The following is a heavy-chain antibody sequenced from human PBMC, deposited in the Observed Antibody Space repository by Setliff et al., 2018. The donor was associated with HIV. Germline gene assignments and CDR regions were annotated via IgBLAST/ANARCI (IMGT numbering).Heavy chain of an antibody. CDR3: ARDKRYYYDSSIYWYFDL. D-gene: IGHD3-22*01. Sequence: KPSETLSLTCTVSGGSFSSYYWSWIRQPAGKGLEWIGRIYTSGSTNYNPSLKSRVTMSVDASKNQFSLKLSSVTAADTAVYYCARDKRYYYDSSIYWYFDLWGRGTRVTVSS. J-gene: IGHJ2*01. V-gene: IGHV4-4*07. CDR2: IYTSGST. CDR1: GGSFSSYY.